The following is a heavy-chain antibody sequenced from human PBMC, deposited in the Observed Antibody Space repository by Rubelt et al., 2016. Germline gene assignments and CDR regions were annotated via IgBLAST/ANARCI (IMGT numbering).Heavy chain of an antibody. CDR2: INHSGST. Sequence: TLSLTCTVSGGSISSGGYYWGWIRQPPGKGLEWIGEINHSGSTNYNPSLKSRVTISVDTSKNQFSLKLSSVTAADTAVYYCARVKGYCSGGSCYPSFDYWGQGTLVTVSS. V-gene: IGHV4-39*07. J-gene: IGHJ4*02. CDR3: ARVKGYCSGGSCYPSFDY. CDR1: GGSISSGGYY. D-gene: IGHD2-15*01.